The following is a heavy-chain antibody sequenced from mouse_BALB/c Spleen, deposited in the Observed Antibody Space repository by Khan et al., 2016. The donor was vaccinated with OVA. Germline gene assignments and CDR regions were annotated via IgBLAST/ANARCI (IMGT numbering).Heavy chain of an antibody. V-gene: IGHV2-4-1*01. D-gene: IGHD2-14*01. Sequence: QVQLKESGPGLVQPSQSLSITCTVSGFSLTTYGVHWVRQSPGKGLEWLGLIWSGGNTDYNAAFISRLSISKANSKSQAFFKMNSLQADDTAIYYCARNSYMYDFTYWGQGTLVTVSA. CDR2: IWSGGNT. CDR3: ARNSYMYDFTY. CDR1: GFSLTTYG. J-gene: IGHJ3*01.